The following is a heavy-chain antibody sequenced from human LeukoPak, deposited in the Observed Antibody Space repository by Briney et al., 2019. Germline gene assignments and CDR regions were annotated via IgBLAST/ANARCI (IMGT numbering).Heavy chain of an antibody. CDR3: TRTFGVVNYFDY. V-gene: IGHV3-49*03. CDR1: GFPFGDYA. J-gene: IGHJ4*02. CDR2: IRSKTYGGTT. D-gene: IGHD3-3*01. Sequence: GGSLRLSCTAAGFPFGDYAMTWLRQAPGKGLEWVGFIRSKTYGGTTEYAASVNGRFTISRDDSKSIAYLQMNSLRTEDTTFYYCTRTFGVVNYFDYWGQGTLVTVPS.